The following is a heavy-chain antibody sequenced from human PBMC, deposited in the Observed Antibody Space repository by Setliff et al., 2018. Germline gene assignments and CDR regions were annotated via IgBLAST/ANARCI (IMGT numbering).Heavy chain of an antibody. CDR1: GGSFSTYY. Sequence: SETLSLTCAVYGGSFSTYYWGWIRQPPGKGLEWIGSIYYSGSTYYNPSLKSRVTISVDTSKNQFSLKLSSVTAADTAVYYCASGTIAARPSYFDYWGQGTLVTVSS. V-gene: IGHV4-39*01. J-gene: IGHJ4*02. CDR3: ASGTIAARPSYFDY. D-gene: IGHD6-6*01. CDR2: IYYSGST.